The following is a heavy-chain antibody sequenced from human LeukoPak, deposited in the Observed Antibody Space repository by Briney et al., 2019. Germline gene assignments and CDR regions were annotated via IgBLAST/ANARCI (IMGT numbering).Heavy chain of an antibody. J-gene: IGHJ4*02. D-gene: IGHD2-2*01. CDR1: RYSISSGYY. CDR2: INHSGNT. Sequence: PSETLSLTCAVSRYSISSGYYWGWIRQPPGKGLEWIGSINHSGNTYYNPSLKSRVTISVDTSEHQFYLKLRSVTAADTAMYYCARRRSGGCSSTSCYYFDYWGQGTLVTVSS. V-gene: IGHV4-38-2*01. CDR3: ARRRSGGCSSTSCYYFDY.